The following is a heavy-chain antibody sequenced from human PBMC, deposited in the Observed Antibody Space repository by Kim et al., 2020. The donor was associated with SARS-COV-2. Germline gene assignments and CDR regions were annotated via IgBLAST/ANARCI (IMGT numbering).Heavy chain of an antibody. Sequence: NPPLKSRVTISVDTSKNQFSLKLSSVTAADTAVYYCARHDSGYDYCWFDPWGQGTLVTVSS. CDR3: ARHDSGYDYCWFDP. J-gene: IGHJ5*02. V-gene: IGHV4-39*01. D-gene: IGHD5-12*01.